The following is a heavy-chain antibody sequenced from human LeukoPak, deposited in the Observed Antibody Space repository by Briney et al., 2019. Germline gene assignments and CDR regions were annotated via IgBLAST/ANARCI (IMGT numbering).Heavy chain of an antibody. D-gene: IGHD7-27*01. V-gene: IGHV3-23*01. CDR1: GFTFSSYT. Sequence: QAGGSLRLSCAASGFTFSSYTMSWVRQAPGKGLEWVSTITTSDGNTYYADSVKGRFTVSRDNPKNTLFLQMNSLRAEDTAVYYCAKDGGLWVSAHWGDSWGRGTLVTVSS. CDR3: AKDGGLWVSAHWGDS. CDR2: ITTSDGNT. J-gene: IGHJ4*02.